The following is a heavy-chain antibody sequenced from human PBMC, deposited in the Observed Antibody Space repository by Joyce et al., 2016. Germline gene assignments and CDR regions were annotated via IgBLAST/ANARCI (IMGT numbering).Heavy chain of an antibody. V-gene: IGHV4-34*02. Sequence: QVQLQQWGAGLLKPSETLSLTCAVYGGSFSDYYWSWIRQSPGKGLQWIGEINDRGTTNYNPSLKSRLTISLDTSKNRVALNLNSVTAADTAVYYGHAAGGNWGRDYWGQGTLVTVSS. CDR2: INDRGTT. CDR1: GGSFSDYY. J-gene: IGHJ4*02. D-gene: IGHD3-16*01. CDR3: HAAGGNWGRDY.